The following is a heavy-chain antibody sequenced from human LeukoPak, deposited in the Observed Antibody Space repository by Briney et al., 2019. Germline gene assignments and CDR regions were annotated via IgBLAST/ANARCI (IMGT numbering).Heavy chain of an antibody. CDR2: IDPSDSYT. V-gene: IGHV5-10-1*01. J-gene: IGHJ4*02. CDR3: ARRDEAFDY. Sequence: GESLRISCKGSGYSFTNHYITWVRQMPGKGLEWMGRIDPSDSYTNYSPSFQGHVTISADKSTTTAYLQWGSLKASDTAIYYCARRDEAFDYWGQGTLVTVSS. CDR1: GYSFTNHY.